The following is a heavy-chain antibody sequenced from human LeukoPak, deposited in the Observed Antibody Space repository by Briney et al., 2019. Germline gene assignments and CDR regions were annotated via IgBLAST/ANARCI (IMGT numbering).Heavy chain of an antibody. V-gene: IGHV3-21*01. CDR3: AGHDSSGYYDGY. CDR2: ISSSSYI. CDR1: GFTFSSYS. D-gene: IGHD3-22*01. J-gene: IGHJ4*02. Sequence: GGSLRLSCAASGFTFSSYSMNWVRQAPGKGLGWVSSISSSSYIYYADSVKGRFTISRDNAKNSLYLQMNSLRAEDTAVYYCAGHDSSGYYDGYWGQGTLVTVSS.